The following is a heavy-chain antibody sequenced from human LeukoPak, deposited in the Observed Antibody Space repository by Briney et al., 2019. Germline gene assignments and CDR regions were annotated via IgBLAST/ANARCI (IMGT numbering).Heavy chain of an antibody. CDR1: GFTFSNFW. J-gene: IGHJ4*02. D-gene: IGHD3-22*01. V-gene: IGHV3-7*03. Sequence: SGGSLRLSCTASGFTFSNFWMGWVRQAPGKGLEWVANIKQDETEKFYLGSVKGRFTISRDNAKNSLYLQMNSLRAEDTAVYYCATANGDSSGYYVDYWGQGTLVTVSS. CDR3: ATANGDSSGYYVDY. CDR2: IKQDETEK.